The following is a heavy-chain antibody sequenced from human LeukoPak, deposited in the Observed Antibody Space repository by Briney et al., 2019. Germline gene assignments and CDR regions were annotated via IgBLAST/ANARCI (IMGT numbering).Heavy chain of an antibody. V-gene: IGHV3-7*01. J-gene: IGHJ4*02. CDR2: INEDGSNK. Sequence: GGSLRLSCTASGFSFSNHYMRWIRQAPGKGLEWVANINEDGSNKWHLGSVKGRFTVSRDNARNSLYLQMNSLRVEDTAVYYCTRVIVAVPGYYDYFDFWGQGVLVTVSS. D-gene: IGHD3-22*01. CDR3: TRVIVAVPGYYDYFDF. CDR1: GFSFSNHY.